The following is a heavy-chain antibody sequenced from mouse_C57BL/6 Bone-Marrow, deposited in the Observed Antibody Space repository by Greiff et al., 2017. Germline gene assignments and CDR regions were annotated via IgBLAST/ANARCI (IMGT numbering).Heavy chain of an antibody. CDR3: AREGESYDWYFDV. Sequence: VKLQQPGAELVKPGASVKLSCKASGYTFTSYWMHWVKQRPGQGLEWIGMIHPNSGSTNYNEKFKSKATLTVDKSSSTAYMQLSSLTSEDSAVYYCAREGESYDWYFDVGGTGTTITVTS. CDR1: GYTFTSYW. D-gene: IGHD1-1*01. CDR2: IHPNSGST. J-gene: IGHJ1*03. V-gene: IGHV1-64*01.